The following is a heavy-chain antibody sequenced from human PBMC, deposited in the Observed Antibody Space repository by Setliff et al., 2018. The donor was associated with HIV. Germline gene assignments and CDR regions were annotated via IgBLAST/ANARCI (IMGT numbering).Heavy chain of an antibody. D-gene: IGHD3-22*01. J-gene: IGHJ4*02. CDR3: ARDRRTYDTSGYYWDFDS. V-gene: IGHV3-21*01. CDR1: GFTFSTSG. Sequence: GGSLRLSCAASGFTFSTSGMNWVRQAPGKGLEWVSSISSSGSYFFYADSVKGRFTISRDNAKNSLYLHVNSLRAEDTAVYYCARDRRTYDTSGYYWDFDSWGQGTLVTVSS. CDR2: ISSSGSYF.